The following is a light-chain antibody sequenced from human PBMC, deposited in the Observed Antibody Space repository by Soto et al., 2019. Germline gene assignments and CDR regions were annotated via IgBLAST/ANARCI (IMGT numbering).Light chain of an antibody. CDR3: LQDYTYPYT. Sequence: DIQMTHSPSTLSASVGFRFTITCRASQSISSWLAWYQKKQGKAPKLLIYDASSLESGVPSRLRGSGYGTDLTITISSMQTEDFETYYCLQDYTYPYTFGQGTRLEIK. J-gene: IGKJ5*01. V-gene: IGKV1-5*01. CDR2: DAS. CDR1: QSISSW.